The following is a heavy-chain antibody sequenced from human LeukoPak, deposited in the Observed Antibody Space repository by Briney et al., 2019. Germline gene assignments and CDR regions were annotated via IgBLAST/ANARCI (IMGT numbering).Heavy chain of an antibody. CDR3: AKNPYEYYFDY. V-gene: IGHV1-2*02. CDR1: GYTLTDYY. Sequence: ASVKVSCKASGYTLTDYYIHWLRQAPGQGLEWMGWINPNSGDTNYAQKFQGRVTMTRDTSISTAYMELSRLTSDDTGVYYCAKNPYEYYFDYWGQGTLVTVSS. J-gene: IGHJ4*02. CDR2: INPNSGDT. D-gene: IGHD5-12*01.